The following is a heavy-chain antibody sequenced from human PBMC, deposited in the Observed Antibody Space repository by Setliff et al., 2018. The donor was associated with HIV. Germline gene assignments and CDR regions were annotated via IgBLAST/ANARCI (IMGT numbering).Heavy chain of an antibody. CDR1: GYTFTSYY. CDR2: IIPIFGTA. CDR3: ARGSVESYYYYYMDV. Sequence: SVKVSCKASGYTFTSYYLHWVRQAPGQGLEWMGGIIPIFGTANYAQKFQGRVTITTDESTSTAYMELSSLRSEDTAVYYCARGSVESYYYYYMDVWGKGTTVTVSS. D-gene: IGHD2-15*01. V-gene: IGHV1-69*05. J-gene: IGHJ6*03.